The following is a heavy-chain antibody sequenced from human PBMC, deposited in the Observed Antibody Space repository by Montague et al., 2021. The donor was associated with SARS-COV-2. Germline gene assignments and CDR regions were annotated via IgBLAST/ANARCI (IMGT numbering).Heavy chain of an antibody. V-gene: IGHV4-59*01. CDR3: SRVSRITIFGVVGWFDP. D-gene: IGHD3-3*01. Sequence: ETLSLTCTASGGSISSYYWSWIRQPPGKGLEWNGYIYYSGSTNYNYSLKSRVTISVDTSKNQFSLKLSSVTAADTAVYYCSRVSRITIFGVVGWFDPWGQGTLVTVSS. CDR2: IYYSGST. J-gene: IGHJ5*02. CDR1: GGSISSYY.